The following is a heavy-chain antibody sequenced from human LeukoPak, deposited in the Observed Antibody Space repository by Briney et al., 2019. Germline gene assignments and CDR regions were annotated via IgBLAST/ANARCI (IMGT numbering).Heavy chain of an antibody. J-gene: IGHJ4*02. V-gene: IGHV1-8*01. CDR1: GYTFTSYD. D-gene: IGHD3-22*01. CDR3: ANYYDSSGSFDY. CDR2: MNPNSGNT. Sequence: ASVKVSCKASGYTFTSYDINWVRQATGQGLEWMGWMNPNSGNTGYAQKFQGRVTMTRNTSISTAYMELSSLRSEDTAVYYCANYYDSSGSFDYWGQGTLVTVSS.